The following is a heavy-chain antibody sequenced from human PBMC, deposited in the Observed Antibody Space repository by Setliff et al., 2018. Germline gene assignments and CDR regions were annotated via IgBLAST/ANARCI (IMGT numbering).Heavy chain of an antibody. J-gene: IGHJ5*02. D-gene: IGHD2-21*01. CDR2: IYPGNADT. Sequence: PGESLKISCKGSGYSFTDYWIAWVRQTPGKGLEWMGTIYPGNADTRYSPSFQVQVTISTDTSITTAFLQWDNLKASDTAVYYCARRGERFFNWFDPWGQGTLVTVSS. V-gene: IGHV5-51*01. CDR3: ARRGERFFNWFDP. CDR1: GYSFTDYW.